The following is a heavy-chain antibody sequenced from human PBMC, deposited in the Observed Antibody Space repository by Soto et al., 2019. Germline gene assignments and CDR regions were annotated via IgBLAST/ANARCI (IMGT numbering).Heavy chain of an antibody. CDR1: GYTFTGHY. CDR2: INPNSGAT. J-gene: IGHJ6*02. Sequence: ASVKVSCKASGYTFTGHYIHWVRQAPGQGLEWMGWINPNSGATRYAQKFQGRVTMTRDTSISTAYMEASKLRSDDTAVYSCAGDPGQLNYYGMDVWGRGTTVTVSS. V-gene: IGHV1-2*02. CDR3: AGDPGQLNYYGMDV. D-gene: IGHD6-6*01.